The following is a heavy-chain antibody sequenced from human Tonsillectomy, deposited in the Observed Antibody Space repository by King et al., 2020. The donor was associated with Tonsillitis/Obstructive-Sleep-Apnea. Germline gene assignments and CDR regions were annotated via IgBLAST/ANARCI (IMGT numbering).Heavy chain of an antibody. CDR1: GFTFSSYA. CDR3: AKRWAYCSSTSCSSETGFDF. Sequence: VQLVESGGGLVQPGGSLRLSCAASGFTFSSYAMSWVRQAPGKGLEWVSAISGSGSGTYYADSVKGRFTISRDNSNNTLYLQMNSLRAEDTAVYYCAKRWAYCSSTSCSSETGFDFWGQGTLVTVSS. V-gene: IGHV3-23*04. CDR2: ISGSGSGT. D-gene: IGHD2-2*01. J-gene: IGHJ4*02.